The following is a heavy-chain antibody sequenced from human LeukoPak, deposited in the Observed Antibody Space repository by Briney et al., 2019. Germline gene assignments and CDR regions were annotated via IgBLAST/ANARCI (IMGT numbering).Heavy chain of an antibody. D-gene: IGHD5-12*01. V-gene: IGHV3-21*01. Sequence: SGGSLRLSCAASGFTFSSYSMNWVRQAPGKGLEWVSSISSSSYIYYADSVKGRFTISRDNAKNSLYLQMNSLRAEDTAVYYCARDGGYSGYDSRSQYYMDVWGKGTTVTVSS. CDR2: ISSSSYI. CDR3: ARDGGYSGYDSRSQYYMDV. CDR1: GFTFSSYS. J-gene: IGHJ6*03.